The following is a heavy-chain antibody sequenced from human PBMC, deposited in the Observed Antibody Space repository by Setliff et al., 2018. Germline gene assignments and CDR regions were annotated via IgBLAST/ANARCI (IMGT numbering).Heavy chain of an antibody. Sequence: ASVKVSCKTSGFSFSTFGFSWVRQAPGQGLEWMGWISPYSGESNYAQKFQDRLTVTADTTTAYLELSSLRSEDTAVYYCARGTDYHGSGSYWAKDVWGKGTTVTVSS. D-gene: IGHD3-10*01. J-gene: IGHJ6*04. V-gene: IGHV1-18*01. CDR3: ARGTDYHGSGSYWAKDV. CDR2: ISPYSGES. CDR1: GFSFSTFG.